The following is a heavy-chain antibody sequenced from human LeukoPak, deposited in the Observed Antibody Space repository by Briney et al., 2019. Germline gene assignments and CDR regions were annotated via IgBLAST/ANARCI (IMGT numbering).Heavy chain of an antibody. D-gene: IGHD3-10*01. J-gene: IGHJ5*02. Sequence: PGGSLRLSCAASGFTLSDYHMTWVRQAPGKGLEWLSSITTISHYIYYAGAVRGRFTISRDNAKNSLYLQMNSLRGEDTAVYYCARSGGPGTYHQLRYNWFDPSGQGTLVTVSS. V-gene: IGHV3-21*01. CDR2: ITTISHYI. CDR3: ARSGGPGTYHQLRYNWFDP. CDR1: GFTLSDYH.